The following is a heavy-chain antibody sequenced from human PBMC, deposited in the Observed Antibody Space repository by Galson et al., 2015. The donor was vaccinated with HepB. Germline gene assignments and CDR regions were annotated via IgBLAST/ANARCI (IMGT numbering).Heavy chain of an antibody. V-gene: IGHV1-69*13. CDR3: ARDGEHCSSTSCYSSNAFEI. Sequence: SVKVSCKASGGTFSSYAISWVRQAPGQGLEWMGGIIPIFGTANYAQKFQGRVTITADESTSTAYMELSSLRSEDTAVYYCARDGEHCSSTSCYSSNAFEIWGQGTMVTVSS. CDR2: IIPIFGTA. J-gene: IGHJ3*02. D-gene: IGHD2-2*02. CDR1: GGTFSSYA.